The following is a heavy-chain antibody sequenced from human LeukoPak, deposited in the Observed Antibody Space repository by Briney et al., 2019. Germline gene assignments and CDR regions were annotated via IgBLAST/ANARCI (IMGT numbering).Heavy chain of an antibody. CDR1: GFTFSSYE. J-gene: IGHJ4*02. CDR3: ARAAPYYYGSGLVFGD. CDR2: ISSSGSTI. V-gene: IGHV3-48*03. Sequence: PGGSLRLSCAASGFTFSSYEMNWVRQAPGKGLEWVSYISSSGSTIYYADSVKGRFTISRDNAKNSLYLQMNSLRAEDTAVYYCARAAPYYYGSGLVFGDWGQGTLVTVSS. D-gene: IGHD3-10*01.